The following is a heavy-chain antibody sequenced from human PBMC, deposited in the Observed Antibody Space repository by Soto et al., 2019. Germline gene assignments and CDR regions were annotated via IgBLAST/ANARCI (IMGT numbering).Heavy chain of an antibody. CDR3: ARRRLRDSDPSFDY. V-gene: IGHV4-59*08. J-gene: IGHJ4*02. CDR1: GGSMTTYY. CDR2: VYSSGST. D-gene: IGHD5-12*01. Sequence: SSETLSLTCTVSGGSMTTYYWSWIRQPPGKGLEWIGYVYSSGSTDYNPSLKSRVTISVDTSKNQFSLKLSSVTAADTAVYYCARRRLRDSDPSFDYWGQGTLVTVSS.